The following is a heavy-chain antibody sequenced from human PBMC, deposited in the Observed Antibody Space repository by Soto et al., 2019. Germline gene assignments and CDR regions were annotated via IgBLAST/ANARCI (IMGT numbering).Heavy chain of an antibody. CDR3: AKTGVDTFGLSF. D-gene: IGHD5-18*01. Sequence: EVQLVESGGGLVQPGGSLRLSCAVSGFTFSSFWMHWVRQAPGEGLVWVSRINTDGSSTSYAASVKGRFTISRDNAKNTLYLQMTSLRVEDTAMYYCAKTGVDTFGLSFWGQGPLVTVSS. CDR2: INTDGSST. CDR1: GFTFSSFW. V-gene: IGHV3-74*01. J-gene: IGHJ4*02.